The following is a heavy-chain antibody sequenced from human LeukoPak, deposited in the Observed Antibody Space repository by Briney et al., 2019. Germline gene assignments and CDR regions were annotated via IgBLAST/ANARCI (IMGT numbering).Heavy chain of an antibody. CDR2: IRTSGDST. J-gene: IGHJ4*02. Sequence: PGGSLRLSCAASGLTFSNYGMSWVRQAPGKGLAWVSSIRTSGDSTYYADSVKGRFTISRDNSKNTLYLQMNSLRVEDTAVYYCATLSGPGQTHDFWGQGTPVTVSS. CDR3: ATLSGPGQTHDF. V-gene: IGHV3-23*01. CDR1: GLTFSNYG. D-gene: IGHD3/OR15-3a*01.